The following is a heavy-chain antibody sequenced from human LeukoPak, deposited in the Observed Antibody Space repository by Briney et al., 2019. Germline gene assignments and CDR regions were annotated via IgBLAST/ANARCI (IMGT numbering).Heavy chain of an antibody. V-gene: IGHV1-2*06. Sequence: ASVKVSCKASGYTFTGYYMHWVRQAPGQGLEWMGRINPNSGGTNYAQKFQGRVTMTRDTSISTAYMELSSLRSDDTAVYYCARAEMPPAAPYNWFDPWGQGTLVTVSS. CDR1: GYTFTGYY. CDR2: INPNSGGT. D-gene: IGHD2-2*01. CDR3: ARAEMPPAAPYNWFDP. J-gene: IGHJ5*02.